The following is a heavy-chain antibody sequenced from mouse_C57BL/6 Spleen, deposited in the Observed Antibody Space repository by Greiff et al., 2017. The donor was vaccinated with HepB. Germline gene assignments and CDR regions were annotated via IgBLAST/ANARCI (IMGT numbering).Heavy chain of an antibody. Sequence: QVQLQQPGAELVKPGASVKMSCKASGYTFTSYWITWVKQRPGQGLEWIGDIYPGSGSTNYNEKFKSKATLTVDTSSSTAYMQISSLTSEDSAVYYCARSGVTTDGGFDYWGQGTTLTVSS. J-gene: IGHJ2*01. D-gene: IGHD2-2*01. CDR1: GYTFTSYW. V-gene: IGHV1-55*01. CDR3: ARSGVTTDGGFDY. CDR2: IYPGSGST.